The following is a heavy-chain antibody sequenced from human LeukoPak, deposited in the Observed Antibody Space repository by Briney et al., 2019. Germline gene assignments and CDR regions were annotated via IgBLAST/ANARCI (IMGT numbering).Heavy chain of an antibody. V-gene: IGHV1-2*06. CDR3: AAVGGYGHYYYYYMDV. D-gene: IGHD5-12*01. CDR2: INPNSGGT. CDR1: GYTFTGYY. J-gene: IGHJ6*03. Sequence: ASVKVSCKASGYTFTGYYMHWVRQAPGQGLEWMGRINPNSGGTNYAQKFQERVTITRDMSTSTAYMELSSLRSEDTAVYYCAAVGGYGHYYYYYMDVWGQGTTVTVSS.